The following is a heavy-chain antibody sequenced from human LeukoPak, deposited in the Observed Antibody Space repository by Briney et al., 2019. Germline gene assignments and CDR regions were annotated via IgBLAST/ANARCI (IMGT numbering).Heavy chain of an antibody. CDR1: GGSFSGYY. D-gene: IGHD3-22*01. J-gene: IGHJ3*02. CDR2: IDYSGST. Sequence: SETLSLTCAVYGGSFSGYYWSWIRQPPGKGLEWIGHIDYSGSTNYNPSIKSRVTISVDTSKNQFSLKLSSVTAADTAVYYCARLHHDSSGFDAFDIWGQGTMVTVSS. CDR3: ARLHHDSSGFDAFDI. V-gene: IGHV4-59*01.